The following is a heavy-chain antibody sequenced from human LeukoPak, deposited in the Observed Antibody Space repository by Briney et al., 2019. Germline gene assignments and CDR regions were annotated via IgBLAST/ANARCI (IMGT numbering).Heavy chain of an antibody. J-gene: IGHJ6*02. Sequence: GGSLRLSCAASGFTFSSYVMNWVRQAPGKGLEWVSTISGSGGSTYYADSVKGRFTISGDNSKNTLCLQMNSLRAEDTAVYYCAGNYVTSYYYYATDVWGQGTTVTVSS. V-gene: IGHV3-23*01. CDR2: ISGSGGST. CDR1: GFTFSSYV. CDR3: AGNYVTSYYYYATDV. D-gene: IGHD3-16*01.